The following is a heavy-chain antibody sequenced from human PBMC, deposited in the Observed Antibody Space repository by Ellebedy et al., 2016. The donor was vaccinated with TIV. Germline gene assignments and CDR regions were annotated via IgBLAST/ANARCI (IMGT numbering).Heavy chain of an antibody. CDR2: INPSTATT. CDR1: GYTFINYY. Sequence: ASVTVSCXASGYTFINYYIHWVRQAPGQGLEWMGMINPSTATTKYAQNFQGRITMTRDTSTNTVFMDLSSLRSEDTAVYYRARGDLRSWGQGTLVAVSS. D-gene: IGHD3-3*01. V-gene: IGHV1-46*01. CDR3: ARGDLRS. J-gene: IGHJ4*02.